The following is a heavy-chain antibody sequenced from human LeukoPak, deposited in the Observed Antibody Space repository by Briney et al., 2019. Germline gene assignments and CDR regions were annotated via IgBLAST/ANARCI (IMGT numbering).Heavy chain of an antibody. D-gene: IGHD6-13*01. CDR1: RFSFSSYG. V-gene: IGHV3-23*01. Sequence: PGGSLRLSCAASRFSFSSYGMSWVRQAPGKGLEWLSFITTSGNTYYADSVKGRFTISRDNSKNTLYLHMNSLGAEDTAIYYCAKMVAAGTSKNFEYWGQGTLVTVSS. CDR3: AKMVAAGTSKNFEY. CDR2: ITTSGNT. J-gene: IGHJ4*02.